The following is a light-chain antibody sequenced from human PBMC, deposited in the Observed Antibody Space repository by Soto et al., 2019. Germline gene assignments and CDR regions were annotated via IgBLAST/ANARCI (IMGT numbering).Light chain of an antibody. Sequence: QSVLTQPASVSGSPGQSITISCTGTSSDVGAYDFVSWCQQHPDKAPKLMIYEVSNRPSGVSNRFSGSKSVNTATLTISGLQAEDEADYYCSSYTSSSTRVFGTGTKVTV. CDR2: EVS. CDR1: SSDVGAYDF. CDR3: SSYTSSSTRV. V-gene: IGLV2-14*03. J-gene: IGLJ1*01.